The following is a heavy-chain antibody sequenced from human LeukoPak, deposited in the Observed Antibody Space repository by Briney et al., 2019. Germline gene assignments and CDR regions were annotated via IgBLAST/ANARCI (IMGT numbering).Heavy chain of an antibody. J-gene: IGHJ4*02. D-gene: IGHD2-8*01. CDR3: ASTGVFDY. CDR1: GYSISSGYY. V-gene: IGHV4-38-2*01. CDR2: IYHSGST. Sequence: SETLSLTCAVSGYSISSGYYWGWIRQPPGKGLEWIGSIYHSGSTYYNPSLKSRVTISVDTSKNQSSLKLSSVTAADTAVYYCASTGVFDYWGQGTLVTVSS.